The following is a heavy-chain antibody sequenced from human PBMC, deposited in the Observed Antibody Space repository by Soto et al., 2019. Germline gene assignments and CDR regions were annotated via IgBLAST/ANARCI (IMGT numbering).Heavy chain of an antibody. CDR3: VRARQLSAAAPANFDH. J-gene: IGHJ4*02. Sequence: ASVKVSCKASGYTFTGYYLHWVRQAPGQGLEWMGWLNPDNGATNYARDFRDWVTMTRDSSISTAYMELSSLRFDDTAVYFCVRARQLSAAAPANFDHWGQGTLVTVSS. CDR1: GYTFTGYY. V-gene: IGHV1-2*04. D-gene: IGHD6-25*01. CDR2: LNPDNGAT.